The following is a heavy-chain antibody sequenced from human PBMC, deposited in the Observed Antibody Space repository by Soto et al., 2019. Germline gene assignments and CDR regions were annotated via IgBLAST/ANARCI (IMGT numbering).Heavy chain of an antibody. CDR1: GFTFSSYA. CDR2: ISGSGGST. Sequence: EVQLLESGGGLVQPGGSLRLSCADSGFTFSSYAMSWVRQAPGKGLEWVSAISGSGGSTYYADSVKGRFTISRDNSKNTLYLQMNSLRAEDTAVYYCAKDRGRWLQLIDYWGQGTLVTVSS. CDR3: AKDRGRWLQLIDY. V-gene: IGHV3-23*01. J-gene: IGHJ4*02. D-gene: IGHD1-1*01.